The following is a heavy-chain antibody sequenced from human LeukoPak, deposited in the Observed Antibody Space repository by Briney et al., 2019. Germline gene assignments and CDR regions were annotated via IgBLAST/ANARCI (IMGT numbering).Heavy chain of an antibody. CDR1: GYTFTRYG. J-gene: IGHJ4*02. V-gene: IGHV1-18*01. D-gene: IGHD1-26*01. CDR2: FSGSNGNT. CDR3: ARSGRGTYYYFDY. Sequence: ASVKVSCKASGYTFTRYGMSWVRQAPGQGLEWMGWFSGSNGNTNYAQKLQGRVTMTTDTSTGTAYMELRSLRSDDTAVYYCARSGRGTYYYFDYWGQGTLVTVSS.